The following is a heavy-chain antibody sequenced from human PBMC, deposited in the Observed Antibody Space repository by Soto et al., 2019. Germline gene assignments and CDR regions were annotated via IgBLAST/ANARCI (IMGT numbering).Heavy chain of an antibody. D-gene: IGHD3-10*01. J-gene: IGHJ5*02. Sequence: QVQLVESGGGLVKPGGSLRLSCAASGFTFSDYYMSWIRQAPGKGLEWVSYISSSSSYTNYADSVKGRFTISRDNAKNSLYLQMNSLRAKDTAVYYCASQRFGPETNWFDPWGQGTLVTVSS. CDR1: GFTFSDYY. CDR3: ASQRFGPETNWFDP. V-gene: IGHV3-11*05. CDR2: ISSSSSYT.